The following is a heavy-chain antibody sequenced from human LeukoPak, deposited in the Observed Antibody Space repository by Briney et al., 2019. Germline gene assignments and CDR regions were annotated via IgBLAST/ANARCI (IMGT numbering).Heavy chain of an antibody. CDR3: ARGSGVWFGENYYYMDV. J-gene: IGHJ6*03. CDR2: MNSYNRNT. Sequence: ASVRVSCTASGYTFTDYAISWVGQAAGQGLEWMGWMNSYNRNTKYAQNFQGRVTMTPDTSTTTAYMELRSLRSDDTGIYYCARGSGVWFGENYYYMDVWGRGTTVTVSS. CDR1: GYTFTDYA. V-gene: IGHV1-18*01. D-gene: IGHD3-10*01.